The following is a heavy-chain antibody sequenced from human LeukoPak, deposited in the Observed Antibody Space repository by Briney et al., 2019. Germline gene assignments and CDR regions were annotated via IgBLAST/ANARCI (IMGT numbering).Heavy chain of an antibody. CDR1: GYTFTAYY. Sequence: ASVKVSCKASGYTFTAYYIHWVRQAPGQGLEWMGWINPNSGGTNYAQKFQGRVTMTRDTSISTAYMELGRLRSDDPAVYFCARRCDTSSYYTYYFDYWGQGTLVTVSS. V-gene: IGHV1-2*02. CDR2: INPNSGGT. J-gene: IGHJ4*02. D-gene: IGHD3-22*01. CDR3: ARRCDTSSYYTYYFDY.